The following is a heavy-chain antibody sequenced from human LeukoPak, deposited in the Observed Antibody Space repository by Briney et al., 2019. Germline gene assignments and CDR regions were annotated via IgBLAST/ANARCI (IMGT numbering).Heavy chain of an antibody. CDR2: SASGGGSA. V-gene: IGHV3-23*01. CDR1: RFTFSTYA. Sequence: GGSLTLTCPASRFTFSTYAMSWVRQPAGKGLEWISTSASGGGSAYYAEAVKFRSTISRDNSKNTLYLQMNSLRADDTDVDYCAKAHSVEQRGYFDYWGRGTLVTVSS. CDR3: AKAHSVEQRGYFDY. D-gene: IGHD1/OR15-1a*01. J-gene: IGHJ4*02.